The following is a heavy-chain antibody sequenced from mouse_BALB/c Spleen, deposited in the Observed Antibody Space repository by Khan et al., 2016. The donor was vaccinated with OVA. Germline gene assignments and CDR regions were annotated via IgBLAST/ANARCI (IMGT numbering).Heavy chain of an antibody. D-gene: IGHD1-1*01. CDR1: GFSLTNYG. CDR2: IWSDGST. CDR3: ARQPYVHYNVMDY. J-gene: IGHJ4*01. V-gene: IGHV2-6-1*01. Sequence: VELVESGPGLVAPSQSLSITCTISGFSLTNYGVHWVRQPPGKGLEWLVVIWSDGSTTYNSALKSRLTISKDNSKSQVFLKMNSLQTDDTAMYFCARQPYVHYNVMDYWGQGTSVTVSS.